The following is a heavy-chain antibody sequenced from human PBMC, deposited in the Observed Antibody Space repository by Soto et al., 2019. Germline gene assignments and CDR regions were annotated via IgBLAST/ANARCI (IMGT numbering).Heavy chain of an antibody. CDR2: ISGSGGST. V-gene: IGHV3-23*01. CDR3: AKVALTIAARPGPKGEIDY. D-gene: IGHD6-6*01. J-gene: IGHJ4*02. Sequence: GGSLRLSCAASGFTFSSYAMSWVRQAPGKGLEWVSAISGSGGSTYYADSVKGRFTISRDNSKNTLYLQMNSLRAEDTAVYYCAKVALTIAARPGPKGEIDYWGQGTLVTVSS. CDR1: GFTFSSYA.